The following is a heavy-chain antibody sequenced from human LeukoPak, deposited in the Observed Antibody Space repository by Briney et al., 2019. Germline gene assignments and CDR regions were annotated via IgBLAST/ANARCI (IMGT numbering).Heavy chain of an antibody. Sequence: GVSLRLSCAASGFTFSDYYMSWIRQAPGKGLEWVSHIGSSGGTMYYADSVKGRFTISRDNSKNTLYLQMNSLRAEDTAVYYCAREEGDSSSWYDYWGQGTLVTVSS. CDR1: GFTFSDYY. CDR2: IGSSGGTM. D-gene: IGHD6-13*01. CDR3: AREEGDSSSWYDY. V-gene: IGHV3-11*04. J-gene: IGHJ4*02.